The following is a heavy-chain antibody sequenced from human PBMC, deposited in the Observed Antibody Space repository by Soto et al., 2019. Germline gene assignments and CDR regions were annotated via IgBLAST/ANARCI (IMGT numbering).Heavy chain of an antibody. CDR3: AIAFYDSSGPDAFDI. J-gene: IGHJ3*02. CDR2: ISGSGGST. D-gene: IGHD3-22*01. Sequence: GGSLRLSCAASGFTFSSYAMSWVRQAPGKGLEWVSAISGSGGSTYYADSVKGRFTISRDNSKNTLYPQMNSLRAEDTAVYYCAIAFYDSSGPDAFDIWGQGTMVTVSS. CDR1: GFTFSSYA. V-gene: IGHV3-23*01.